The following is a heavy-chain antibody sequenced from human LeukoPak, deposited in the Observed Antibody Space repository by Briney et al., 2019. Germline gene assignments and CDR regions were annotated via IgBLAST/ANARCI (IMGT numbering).Heavy chain of an antibody. J-gene: IGHJ4*02. Sequence: GGSLRLSCAASGFSFSSYNMNWVRQAPGKGLEWVSSISGSSDYIYYADSVKGRFTISRDNAKNSLSLLMTSLRAEDTALYYCASLSVGYSSGSYDYWGQGILVTVSS. D-gene: IGHD6-25*01. V-gene: IGHV3-21*04. CDR1: GFSFSSYN. CDR3: ASLSVGYSSGSYDY. CDR2: ISGSSDYI.